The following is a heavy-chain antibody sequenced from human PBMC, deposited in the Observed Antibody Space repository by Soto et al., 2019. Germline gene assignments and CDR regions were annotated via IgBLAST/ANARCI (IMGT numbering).Heavy chain of an antibody. D-gene: IGHD2-21*01. Sequence: PSETLSLTCTVSGGSISSYYWSWIRQPPGKGLEWIGYIYYSGSTNYNPSLKSRVTISVDTSKNQFSLELSSVTAADTAVYYCARGDSHYGMDVWGQGTTVTVSS. V-gene: IGHV4-59*01. J-gene: IGHJ6*02. CDR3: ARGDSHYGMDV. CDR1: GGSISSYY. CDR2: IYYSGST.